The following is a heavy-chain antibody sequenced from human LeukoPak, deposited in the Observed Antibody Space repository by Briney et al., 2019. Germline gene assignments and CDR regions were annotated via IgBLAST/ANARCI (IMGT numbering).Heavy chain of an antibody. V-gene: IGHV3-21*04. D-gene: IGHD3-3*01. J-gene: IGHJ4*02. Sequence: KPGGSLRLSCAASGFTFTSYSMNWVRQAPGKGLEWVSSISSSSSYIYYADSVKVRFTISRDNAKNSLYLQMNSLRAEDTAVYYCAISASPKYYDFWSGYYDDYWGQGTLVTVSS. CDR1: GFTFTSYS. CDR2: ISSSSSYI. CDR3: AISASPKYYDFWSGYYDDY.